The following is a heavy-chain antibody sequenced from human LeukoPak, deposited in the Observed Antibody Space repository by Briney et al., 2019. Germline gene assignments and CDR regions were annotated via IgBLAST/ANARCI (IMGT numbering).Heavy chain of an antibody. CDR2: ITPSGGT. CDR1: GYTFTSYA. Sequence: ASVKVSCKASGYTFTSYAIHWVRQAPGQGLEWMGWITPSGGTNYPQKFQGRVAMTRDTSISTAYMELSRLRSDDTAVYYCARDNLEDGYNPWGQGTLVTVSS. CDR3: ARDNLEDGYNP. D-gene: IGHD5-24*01. V-gene: IGHV1-2*02. J-gene: IGHJ5*02.